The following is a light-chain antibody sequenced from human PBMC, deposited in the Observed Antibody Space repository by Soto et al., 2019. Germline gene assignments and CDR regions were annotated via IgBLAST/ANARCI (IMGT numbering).Light chain of an antibody. CDR3: QQYNSYSPWT. J-gene: IGKJ1*01. CDR1: QSVSTW. V-gene: IGKV1-5*01. Sequence: DIQMTQSPSTLSASVGDTVTITCRASQSVSTWLAWYQQTPGKVPKLLIFDASTLQTGVPSRFGGGGSGTEFTLTISGLQPDDFATYYCQQYNSYSPWTFGPGTKVDIK. CDR2: DAS.